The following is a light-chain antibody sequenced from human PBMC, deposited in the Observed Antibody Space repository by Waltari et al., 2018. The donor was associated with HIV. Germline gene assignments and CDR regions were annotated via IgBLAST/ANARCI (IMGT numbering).Light chain of an antibody. J-gene: IGLJ2*01. V-gene: IGLV2-8*01. CDR2: EVS. CDR1: SSAVGGYNY. CDR3: SSYAGSNIVV. Sequence: QSALPPPPSASGSPGQSVTISCTGTSSAVGGYNYVPWYQQHPGKAPKLMIYEVSKRPSGVPDRFSGSKSGNTASLTVSGLQAEDEADYYCSSYAGSNIVVFGGGTKLTVL.